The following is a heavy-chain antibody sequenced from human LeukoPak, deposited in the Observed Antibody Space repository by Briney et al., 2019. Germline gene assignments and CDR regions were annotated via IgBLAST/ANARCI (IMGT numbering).Heavy chain of an antibody. CDR3: TRMAWRSRPFDY. Sequence: QSGGSLRLSCAASGFIFSDYWISWVRQAPGKGLEWVANIKQDGGEMWYVDSVKGRFTISRDNAKNSVDLQMNSLRVEDTAVYYCTRMAWRSRPFDYWGQGILVIVSS. V-gene: IGHV3-7*01. CDR2: IKQDGGEM. J-gene: IGHJ4*02. D-gene: IGHD5-24*01. CDR1: GFIFSDYW.